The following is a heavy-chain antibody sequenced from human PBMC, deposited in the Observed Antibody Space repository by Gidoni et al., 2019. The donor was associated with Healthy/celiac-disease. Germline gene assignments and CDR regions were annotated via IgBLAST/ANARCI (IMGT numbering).Heavy chain of an antibody. D-gene: IGHD3-16*01. CDR3: ARNDYVWGNINWFDP. J-gene: IGHJ5*02. Sequence: LKPSETLSLTCAVYGGSFSGYYWSWIRQPPGKGLEWIGEINHSGSTNYNPSLKSRVTISVDTSKNQFSLKLSSVTAADTAVYYCARNDYVWGNINWFDPWGQGTLVTVSS. CDR1: GGSFSGYY. V-gene: IGHV4-34*01. CDR2: INHSGST.